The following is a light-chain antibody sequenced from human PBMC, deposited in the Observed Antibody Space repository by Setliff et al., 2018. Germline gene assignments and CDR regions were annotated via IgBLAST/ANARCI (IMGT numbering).Light chain of an antibody. CDR1: SSDVGGYDF. V-gene: IGLV2-8*01. Sequence: QSALTQPASVSGSPGQSITISCTGTSSDVGGYDFVSWYQQHPGKAPKLLIYEVTKRPSGVPDRFSGSKSGNTASLTVSGLQADDEADYFCCSYAASYNPYVFGTGTKV. J-gene: IGLJ1*01. CDR2: EVT. CDR3: CSYAASYNPYV.